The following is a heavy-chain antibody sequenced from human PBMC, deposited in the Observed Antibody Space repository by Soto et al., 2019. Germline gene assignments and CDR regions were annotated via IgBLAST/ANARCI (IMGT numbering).Heavy chain of an antibody. Sequence: EVQVVESGGDLVQPGGSLRLSCAASGFTVSTNYMNWIRQAPGKGLEWVSVIYSGGGTYYADSVKGRFTISRDNSKNTVYLQRNSLRAEDTAVYYCARGVRYSTGWYYFDFWGQGTLVTGSS. V-gene: IGHV3-66*01. D-gene: IGHD6-19*01. CDR2: IYSGGGT. J-gene: IGHJ4*02. CDR3: ARGVRYSTGWYYFDF. CDR1: GFTVSTNY.